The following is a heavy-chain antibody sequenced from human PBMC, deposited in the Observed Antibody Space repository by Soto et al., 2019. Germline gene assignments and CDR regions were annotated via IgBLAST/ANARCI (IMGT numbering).Heavy chain of an antibody. Sequence: ASVKVSCKASGYTFTSYGISWVRQAPGQGLEWMGWISAYNGNTNYAQKLQGRVTMTTDTSTSTAYMELRSLRSDDTALYYCAKCDCGGDWGVYHYDHWGQGSQVTVSS. J-gene: IGHJ5*02. CDR1: GYTFTSYG. CDR3: AKCDCGGDWGVYHYDH. CDR2: ISAYNGNT. V-gene: IGHV1-18*04. D-gene: IGHD2-21*02.